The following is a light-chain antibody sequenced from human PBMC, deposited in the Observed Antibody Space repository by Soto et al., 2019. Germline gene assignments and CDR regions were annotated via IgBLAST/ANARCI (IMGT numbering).Light chain of an antibody. CDR3: SSYTTRNTEV. CDR2: DVV. CDR1: SSDIGAYNY. V-gene: IGLV2-14*03. Sequence: SALTQPASVSGSPGQSITISCAGTSSDIGAYNYVSWYQHLPGKAPKLIIYDVVTRPSGISTRFSASKSGNTAPLTISGLQAEDEADYYCSSYTTRNTEVFGTGTKVTVL. J-gene: IGLJ1*01.